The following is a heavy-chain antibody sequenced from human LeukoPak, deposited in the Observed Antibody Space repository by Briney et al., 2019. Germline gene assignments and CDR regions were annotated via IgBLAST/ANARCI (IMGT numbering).Heavy chain of an antibody. CDR3: ARGGSSNWRIGFYFDY. Sequence: SETLSLTCTVSGSSINNNFWTWIRQPPGKGLEWIGYIYSSGSANYNPSIKSRVIISGDTSKNQISLKLTSVTAADTAVYYCARGGSSNWRIGFYFDYWGRGTLVPVSS. J-gene: IGHJ4*02. D-gene: IGHD6-13*01. CDR2: IYSSGSA. V-gene: IGHV4-59*01. CDR1: GSSINNNF.